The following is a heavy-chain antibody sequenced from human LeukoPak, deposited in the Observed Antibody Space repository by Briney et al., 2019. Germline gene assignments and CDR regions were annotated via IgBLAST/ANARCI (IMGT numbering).Heavy chain of an antibody. J-gene: IGHJ4*02. Sequence: SETLSLTCTVSGGSISSYYWSRIRQPPGKGLEWIGYIYYSGSTNYNPSLKSRVTISVDTSKNQFSLKLSSVTAADTAVYYCARENSSGYYREYYFDYWGQGTLVTVSS. CDR1: GGSISSYY. V-gene: IGHV4-59*01. CDR3: ARENSSGYYREYYFDY. CDR2: IYYSGST. D-gene: IGHD3-22*01.